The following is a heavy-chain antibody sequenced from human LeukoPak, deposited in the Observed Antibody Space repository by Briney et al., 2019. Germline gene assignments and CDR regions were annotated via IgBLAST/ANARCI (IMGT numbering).Heavy chain of an antibody. CDR3: ARVDCRGGSCYAFDI. CDR1: GGSVSSGSYY. CDR2: IYYSGST. V-gene: IGHV4-61*01. D-gene: IGHD2-15*01. Sequence: SETLSLTCTVSGGSVSSGSYYWNWIRQPPGKGLEWIGCIYYSGSTNYNPSLKSRVTISVDTSKNQFSLKLSSVTAADTAVYYCARVDCRGGSCYAFDIWGQGTMVTVSS. J-gene: IGHJ3*02.